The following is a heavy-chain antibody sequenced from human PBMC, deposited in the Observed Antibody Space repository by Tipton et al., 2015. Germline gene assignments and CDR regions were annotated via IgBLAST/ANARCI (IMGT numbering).Heavy chain of an antibody. CDR1: GGSVRSGSYY. CDR3: ATHQTEIAVAGGEIDY. CDR2: IYYSGST. J-gene: IGHJ4*02. D-gene: IGHD6-19*01. V-gene: IGHV4-61*01. Sequence: TLSLTCTVSGGSVRSGSYYWSWIRQPPGKGLEWIGYIYYSGSTNYNPSLKSRVTISVDTSKNQFSLKLSSVTAADTAVYYCATHQTEIAVAGGEIDYWGQGTLVTVSS.